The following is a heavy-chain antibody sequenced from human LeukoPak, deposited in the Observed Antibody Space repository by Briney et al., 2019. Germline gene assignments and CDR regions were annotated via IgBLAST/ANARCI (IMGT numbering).Heavy chain of an antibody. D-gene: IGHD2-21*02. CDR1: GFTFSSYE. J-gene: IGHJ3*02. CDR3: ARVGYCGGDCYWDAFDI. CDR2: ISSSGSTI. V-gene: IGHV3-48*03. Sequence: PGGSLRLSCAASGFTFSSYEMNWVRQAPGKGLEWVSYISSSGSTIYYAHSVKGRFTISRDNAKNSLYLQMNSLGAEDTAVYYCARVGYCGGDCYWDAFDIWGQGTMVTVSS.